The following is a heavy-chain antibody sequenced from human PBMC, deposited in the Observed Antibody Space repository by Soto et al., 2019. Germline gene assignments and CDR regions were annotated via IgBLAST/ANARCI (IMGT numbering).Heavy chain of an antibody. V-gene: IGHV4-34*01. D-gene: IGHD2-2*02. CDR1: GGSFSGYY. Sequence: SETLSLTCAIYGGSFSGYYWSWIRQPPGTGLEWIGEINHSGSTNYNPSLKSRVTISVDTSKNQFSLKLSSVTAADTAVYYCARGRSYCSSTSCYRGHYYYGMDVWGQGTTVT. CDR3: ARGRSYCSSTSCYRGHYYYGMDV. J-gene: IGHJ6*02. CDR2: INHSGST.